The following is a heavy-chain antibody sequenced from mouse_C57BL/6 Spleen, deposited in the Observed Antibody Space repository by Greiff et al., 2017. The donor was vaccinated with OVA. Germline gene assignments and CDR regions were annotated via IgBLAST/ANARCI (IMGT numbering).Heavy chain of an antibody. CDR3: ARDTNPYYFDY. J-gene: IGHJ2*01. Sequence: EVKLVESGPGLVKPSQSLSLTCSVTGYSITSGYYWNWIRQFPGNKLEWMGYISYDGSNNYNPSLKNRISITRDTSKNQFFLKLNSVTTEDTATYYCARDTNPYYFDYWGQGTTLTVSS. CDR1: GYSITSGYY. CDR2: ISYDGSN. V-gene: IGHV3-6*01. D-gene: IGHD1-1*01.